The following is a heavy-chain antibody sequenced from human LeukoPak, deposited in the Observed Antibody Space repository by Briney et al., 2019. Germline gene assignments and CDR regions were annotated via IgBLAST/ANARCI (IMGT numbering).Heavy chain of an antibody. CDR3: ARVSVITIFGVVIIDAFDI. Sequence: KPSEPLSLTCAVSGYSTSSGYYWGWIRQPPGKGLEWIGSIYHSASTYYNPSLKSRVTISVDTSKNQFSLKLSSVTAADTAVYYCARVSVITIFGVVIIDAFDIWGQGTMVTVPS. CDR2: IYHSAST. D-gene: IGHD3-3*01. V-gene: IGHV4-38-2*01. J-gene: IGHJ3*02. CDR1: GYSTSSGYY.